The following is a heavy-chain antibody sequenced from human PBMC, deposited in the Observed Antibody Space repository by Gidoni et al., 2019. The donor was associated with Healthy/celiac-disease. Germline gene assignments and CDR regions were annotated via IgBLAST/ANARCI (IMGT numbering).Heavy chain of an antibody. Sequence: QVQLVESGGGLVQPGWSVRLSCAACGFTFSSYAMHCVRQAQGKGLEWVAVISYDGSNKYYADSVKGRFTISRDNSKNTLYLQMNSLRAEATAVYYCARDKRWLQLGRLDYWGQGTLVTVSS. D-gene: IGHD5-12*01. CDR3: ARDKRWLQLGRLDY. J-gene: IGHJ4*02. CDR2: ISYDGSNK. CDR1: GFTFSSYA. V-gene: IGHV3-30-3*01.